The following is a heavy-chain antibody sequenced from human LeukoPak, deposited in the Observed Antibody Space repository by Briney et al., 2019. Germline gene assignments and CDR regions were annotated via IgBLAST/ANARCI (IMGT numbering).Heavy chain of an antibody. CDR3: VKEIGFYDY. CDR2: ISSNGGST. Sequence: PRGSLRLSCSASGFTFRNSPMHWVRQAPGKGLEYVSAISSNGGSTYYGDSVKGRFTIFRDNSKNTLYLQMSSLRVEDTALYYCVKEIGFYDYWGQGTLVTVSS. D-gene: IGHD3-16*01. J-gene: IGHJ4*02. V-gene: IGHV3-64D*09. CDR1: GFTFRNSP.